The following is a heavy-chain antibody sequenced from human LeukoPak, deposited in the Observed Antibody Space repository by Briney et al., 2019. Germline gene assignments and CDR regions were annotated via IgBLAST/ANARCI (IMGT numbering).Heavy chain of an antibody. D-gene: IGHD6-19*01. V-gene: IGHV3-30-3*01. J-gene: IGHJ4*02. CDR3: ARDAQWLDRPWGHYFDY. Sequence: PGGSLRLSCATSGSTFSSYAMHWVRQAPGKGLEWVAVISYDGSNKYYADSVKGRFTISRDSSKNTLYLQMNSLRAEDTAVYYCARDAQWLDRPWGHYFDYWGQGTLVTVSS. CDR1: GSTFSSYA. CDR2: ISYDGSNK.